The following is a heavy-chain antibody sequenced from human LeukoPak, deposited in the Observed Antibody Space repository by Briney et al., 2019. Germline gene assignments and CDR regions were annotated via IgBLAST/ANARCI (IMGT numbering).Heavy chain of an antibody. J-gene: IGHJ4*02. Sequence: PGGSLRLSCAASGFTFSSYAMSWVRQAPGKGLEWVSAISGSGGSTYYADSVKGRFTISRDNAKNSLYLQMNSLRAEDTALYYCARVGYGTIDYWGQGTLVTVSS. V-gene: IGHV3-23*01. CDR3: ARVGYGTIDY. D-gene: IGHD1/OR15-1a*01. CDR1: GFTFSSYA. CDR2: ISGSGGST.